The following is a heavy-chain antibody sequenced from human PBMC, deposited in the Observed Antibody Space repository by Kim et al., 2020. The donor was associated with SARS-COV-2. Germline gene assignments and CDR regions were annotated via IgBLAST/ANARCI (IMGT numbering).Heavy chain of an antibody. J-gene: IGHJ6*02. D-gene: IGHD6-13*01. CDR3: ARGSEATGYSSSWWTYYYGMDV. Sequence: SVKVSCKASGGTFSSYAISWVRQAPGQGLEWMGGIIPIFGTANYAQKFQGRVTITADESTSTAYMELSSLRSEDTAVYYCARGSEATGYSSSWWTYYYGMDVWGQGTTVTVSS. CDR1: GGTFSSYA. CDR2: IIPIFGTA. V-gene: IGHV1-69*13.